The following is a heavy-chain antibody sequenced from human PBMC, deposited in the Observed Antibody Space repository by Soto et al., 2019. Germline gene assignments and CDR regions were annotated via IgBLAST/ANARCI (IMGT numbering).Heavy chain of an antibody. Sequence: LSCAASGLTVSSSYMSWVRQAPGKGLQWVSVIYSAGSTYYANSVKGRFTISRDISTNMVYLQMSSLTDEDTAVYYCARAREPEYSSAIVFDIWGQGGLGTVSS. CDR3: ARAREPEYSSAIVFDI. V-gene: IGHV3-53*01. D-gene: IGHD5-18*01. CDR1: GLTVSSSY. J-gene: IGHJ4*02. CDR2: IYSAGST.